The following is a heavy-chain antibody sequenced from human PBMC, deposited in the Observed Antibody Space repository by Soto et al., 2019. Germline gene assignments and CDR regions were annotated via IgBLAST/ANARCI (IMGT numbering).Heavy chain of an antibody. CDR1: GGTFSSFINYP. CDR3: ARRDTSGFLRYFDN. D-gene: IGHD3-3*01. Sequence: SVKVACKSSGGTFSSFINYPINWVRQAPGQGLEWMGGIVPNVGTVNYAQKFRGKVTITADKSTGTAYMELSSLRSEDTALYYCARRDTSGFLRYFDNWGQGTQVTVSS. CDR2: IVPNVGTV. V-gene: IGHV1-69*06. J-gene: IGHJ4*02.